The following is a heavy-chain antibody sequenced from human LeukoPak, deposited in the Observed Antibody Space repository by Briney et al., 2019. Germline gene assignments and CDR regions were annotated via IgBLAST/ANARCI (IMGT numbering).Heavy chain of an antibody. V-gene: IGHV1-8*03. CDR2: MNPNSGNT. D-gene: IGHD6-13*01. CDR3: ARGGSSSWDAFDI. CDR1: GYTFTSYD. Sequence: ASAKVSCKASGYTFTSYDINWVRQATGQGLEWMGWMNPNSGNTGYAQKFQGRVTITRNTSISTAYMELSSLRSEDTAVYYCARGGSSSWDAFDIWGQGTMVTVSS. J-gene: IGHJ3*02.